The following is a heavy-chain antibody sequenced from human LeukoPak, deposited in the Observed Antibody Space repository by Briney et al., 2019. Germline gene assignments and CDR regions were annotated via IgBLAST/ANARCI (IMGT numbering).Heavy chain of an antibody. V-gene: IGHV3-21*01. J-gene: IGHJ4*02. D-gene: IGHD4-11*01. CDR1: GFTFSSFT. CDR2: ITSTSSFL. CDR3: ARDPTDFDS. Sequence: PGGSLRLSCAASGFTFSSFTMNRVRQAPGKGLEWVSSITSTSSFLYYADSVKGRFTISRDNAENSLYLQMNSLRAEDTAVYYCARDPTDFDSWGQGTLVTVSS.